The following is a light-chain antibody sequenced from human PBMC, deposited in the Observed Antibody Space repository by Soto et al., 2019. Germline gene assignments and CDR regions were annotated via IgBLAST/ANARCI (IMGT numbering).Light chain of an antibody. V-gene: IGLV2-14*03. CDR2: DVS. Sequence: QSALTQPASVSGSPGQSITISCTGTSSDVGGYDFVSWYQHHPGKAPRLMIYDVSHRPSGVSDRFSASKSGNTASLTISGLQAEDEADYYCCSYAGSYTYVFGTGTKVTVL. CDR1: SSDVGGYDF. CDR3: CSYAGSYTYV. J-gene: IGLJ1*01.